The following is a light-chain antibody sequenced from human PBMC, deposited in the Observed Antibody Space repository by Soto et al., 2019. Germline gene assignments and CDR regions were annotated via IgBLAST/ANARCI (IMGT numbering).Light chain of an antibody. V-gene: IGKV3-20*01. CDR1: QSVSNDF. J-gene: IGKJ1*01. CDR3: QQYGSSPPRT. CDR2: GAS. Sequence: EIVLTQSPGILSLSPGERATLSCRASQSVSNDFLAWDQQKPGQAPRLLIYGASTRATDVPDRFSGSGSGADFTLSIIRLEPEDFAVYYCQQYGSSPPRTFGQGTKVDIK.